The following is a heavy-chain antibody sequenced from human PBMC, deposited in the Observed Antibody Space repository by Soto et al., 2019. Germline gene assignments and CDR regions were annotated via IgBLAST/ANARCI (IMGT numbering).Heavy chain of an antibody. CDR2: ISDGGRSA. D-gene: IGHD3-16*02. Sequence: EVQLLESGGGLVQPGGSLRLSCAASGFTFSSYAMSWVRQAPGKGLDWLSGISDGGRSAYYADSVKGRFTISRDNSKNTLYLQLNILRAEDTALYCGVGGGGWEISRPHPFDCWGQGTLVTVSS. CDR3: VGGGGWEISRPHPFDC. CDR1: GFTFSSYA. J-gene: IGHJ4*02. V-gene: IGHV3-23*01.